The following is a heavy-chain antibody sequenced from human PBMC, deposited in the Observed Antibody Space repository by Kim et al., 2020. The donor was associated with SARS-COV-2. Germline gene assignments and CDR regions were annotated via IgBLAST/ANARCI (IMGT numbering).Heavy chain of an antibody. D-gene: IGHD2-2*02. V-gene: IGHV3-11*06. Sequence: GGSLRLSCAASGFTFSDYYMSWIRQAPGKGLEWVSYISSSSSYTNYADSVKGRFTISRDNAKNSLYLQMNSLRAEDTAVYYCARWGGYCSSTSCYIYYGMDVWGQGTTVTVSS. CDR2: ISSSSSYT. J-gene: IGHJ6*02. CDR3: ARWGGYCSSTSCYIYYGMDV. CDR1: GFTFSDYY.